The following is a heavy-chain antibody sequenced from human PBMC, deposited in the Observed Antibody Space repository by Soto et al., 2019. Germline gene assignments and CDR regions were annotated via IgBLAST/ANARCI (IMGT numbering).Heavy chain of an antibody. D-gene: IGHD5-12*01. J-gene: IGHJ6*02. CDR3: AKDFPRGYSSYDSSGRYYYYGMDV. CDR1: GFTFSSYA. Sequence: GGSLRLSCAASGFTFSSYAMSWVRQAPGKGLEWVSAISGSDGSTYYADSVKGRFTISRDNSKNTLYLQMNSLRAEDTAVYYCAKDFPRGYSSYDSSGRYYYYGMDVWGQGTTVTVSS. V-gene: IGHV3-23*01. CDR2: ISGSDGST.